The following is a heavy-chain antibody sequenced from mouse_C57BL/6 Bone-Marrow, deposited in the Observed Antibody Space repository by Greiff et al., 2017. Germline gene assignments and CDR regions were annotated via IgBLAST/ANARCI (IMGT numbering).Heavy chain of an antibody. J-gene: IGHJ1*03. V-gene: IGHV14-3*01. CDR1: GFNIKNTY. CDR2: IDPANGNT. CDR3: ARRDYYGSSLYWYFDV. D-gene: IGHD1-1*01. Sequence: VQLQQSVAELVRPGASVKLSCTASGFNIKNTYMHWVKQRPEQGLEWIGRIDPANGNTKYAPKFQGKATITAATSSNTAYLQLSSLTSEDTAIYYCARRDYYGSSLYWYFDVWGTGTTVTVSS.